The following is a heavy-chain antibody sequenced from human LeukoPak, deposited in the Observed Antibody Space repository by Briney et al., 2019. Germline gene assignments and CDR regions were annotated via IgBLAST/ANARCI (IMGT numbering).Heavy chain of an antibody. D-gene: IGHD5-18*01. CDR3: AREYGYSYGYGDY. CDR1: GYSISSGYF. Sequence: PSETLSLTCAVSGYSISSGYFWGWIRQPPGKGLEWIGSIHHSGSTYYNPSLKSRVTISVDTSKNLFSLKLSSVTAADTAVYYCAREYGYSYGYGDYWGQGTLVTVSS. CDR2: IHHSGST. V-gene: IGHV4-38-2*02. J-gene: IGHJ4*02.